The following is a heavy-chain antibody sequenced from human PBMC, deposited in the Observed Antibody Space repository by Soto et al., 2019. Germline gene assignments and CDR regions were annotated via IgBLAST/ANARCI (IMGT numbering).Heavy chain of an antibody. V-gene: IGHV3-21*01. J-gene: IGHJ3*02. D-gene: IGHD2-15*01. Sequence: TGGSLRLSCAASGFTFGSYSMNWVRQAPGTGLEWVSSISSSSSYIYYADSEKGRFTISRDNAKNSLYLQMNSLRAEDTAVYYCARDQAGIVVVVAAKGAFDIWGQGTMVTVSS. CDR2: ISSSSSYI. CDR1: GFTFGSYS. CDR3: ARDQAGIVVVVAAKGAFDI.